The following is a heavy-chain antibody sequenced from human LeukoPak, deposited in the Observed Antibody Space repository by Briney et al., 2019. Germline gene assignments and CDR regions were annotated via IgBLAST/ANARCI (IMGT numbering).Heavy chain of an antibody. CDR2: IYSGGST. CDR3: ARDRGSNDPIDY. CDR1: GFXVSSNY. V-gene: IGHV3-53*01. J-gene: IGHJ4*02. Sequence: PGGSLRLPCAASGFXVSSNYISWVRQAPGKGLEWVSVIYSGGSTYYADSVKGRFTISRHNSKNTLYLQMDSLRAEDTAVYYCARDRGSNDPIDYWGQGTLVTVSS. D-gene: IGHD2-15*01.